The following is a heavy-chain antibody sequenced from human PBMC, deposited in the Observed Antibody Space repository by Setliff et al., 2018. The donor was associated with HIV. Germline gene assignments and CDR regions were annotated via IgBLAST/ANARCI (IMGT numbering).Heavy chain of an antibody. D-gene: IGHD3-16*01. V-gene: IGHV1-2*02. CDR3: ARDVPWGDYYYYMDV. CDR2: INPNNGGT. Sequence: ASVKVSCKASGYTFTGYYMHWVRQAPGQGLEWMGWINPNNGGTNYAQKFQGRVTMTRDTSISTAYMELSRLRSDDTAVYYCARDVPWGDYYYYMDVWGKGTTVTVSS. J-gene: IGHJ6*03. CDR1: GYTFTGYY.